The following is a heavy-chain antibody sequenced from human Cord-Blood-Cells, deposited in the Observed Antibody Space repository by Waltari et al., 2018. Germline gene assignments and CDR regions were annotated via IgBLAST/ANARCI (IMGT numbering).Heavy chain of an antibody. CDR3: AGVRWLLFDY. CDR2: ISSSSSYI. J-gene: IGHJ4*02. CDR1: GFTFSSYS. D-gene: IGHD3-22*01. Sequence: EVQLVESGGGLVKPGGSLRLSCAASGFTFSSYSMNWVRQAPGKGLEWVSSISSSSSYIYYADLVKGRFTISRDNGKISLYLQMNSLRAEDTAVYYCAGVRWLLFDYWGQGTLVTVSS. V-gene: IGHV3-21*01.